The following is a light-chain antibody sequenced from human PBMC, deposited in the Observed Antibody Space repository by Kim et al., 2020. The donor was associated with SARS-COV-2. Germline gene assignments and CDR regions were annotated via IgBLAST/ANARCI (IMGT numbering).Light chain of an antibody. Sequence: ASVGDRVTIPCRASQGISNSLAWYQQQPGKAPKLLIYAASTLQSGVSSRFSGSGSGTDFTLTINSLHPEDFATYYCQQLNSDPLTFGGGTKVDIK. CDR3: QQLNSDPLT. CDR2: AAS. V-gene: IGKV1-9*01. CDR1: QGISNS. J-gene: IGKJ4*01.